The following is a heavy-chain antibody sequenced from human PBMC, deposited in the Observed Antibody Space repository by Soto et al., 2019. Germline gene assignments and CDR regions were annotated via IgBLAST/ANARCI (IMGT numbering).Heavy chain of an antibody. CDR3: TQVYGSGSWGWYFHS. J-gene: IGHJ4*02. D-gene: IGHD1-26*01. Sequence: QITLRESGPSLVKPTETLTLTCTFSGFSLTTTGVGVGWIRQPPGKALEWLAVVFWDDGERYSPSLKSRVTITKDTSKDQVVFTMTNMDPADTATHYCTQVYGSGSWGWYFHSWGQGTLVTVSS. CDR2: VFWDDGE. V-gene: IGHV2-5*02. CDR1: GFSLTTTGVG.